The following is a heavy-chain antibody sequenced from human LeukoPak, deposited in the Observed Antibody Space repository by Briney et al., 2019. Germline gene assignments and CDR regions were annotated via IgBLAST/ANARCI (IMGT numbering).Heavy chain of an antibody. V-gene: IGHV4-34*01. Sequence: SETLSLTCAVYGGSFSGYYWSWIRQPPGKGLEWIGEINHSGSTNYNPSLKSRVTISVDTSKNQFSLKLSSVTAADTGVYYCARGPGTYYYDSSGFDYWGQGTLVTVSS. CDR3: ARGPGTYYYDSSGFDY. CDR2: INHSGST. D-gene: IGHD3-22*01. CDR1: GGSFSGYY. J-gene: IGHJ4*02.